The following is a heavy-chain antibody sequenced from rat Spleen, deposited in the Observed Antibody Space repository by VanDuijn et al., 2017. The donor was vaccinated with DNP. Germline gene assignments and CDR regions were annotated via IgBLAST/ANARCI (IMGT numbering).Heavy chain of an antibody. J-gene: IGHJ2*01. Sequence: EVQLVESGGGLVQPGRSLKLSCEASGFTFSDYSMAWVRQAPKKGLEWVAMIIYDGSGTYYGDSVKGRFTISRDNAKSTLYLQMDSLRSEDTATYYCATEDYGYPFDYWGQGVMVTVSS. CDR2: IIYDGSGT. V-gene: IGHV5S10*01. CDR3: ATEDYGYPFDY. D-gene: IGHD1-7*01. CDR1: GFTFSDYS.